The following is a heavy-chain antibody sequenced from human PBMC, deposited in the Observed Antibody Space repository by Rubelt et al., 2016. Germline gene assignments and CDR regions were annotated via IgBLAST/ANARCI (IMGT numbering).Heavy chain of an antibody. Sequence: QVQLQQWGAGLLKPSETLSLTCAVYGGSFSGYYWSWIRQPPGKGLEWIGEINHSGSTNYNPSLKSRVTSAVDTSKNQFSLKLSSVTAADTAVYYCARLTYYYDSSGYDGRSWYFDLWGRGTLVTVSS. CDR2: INHSGST. D-gene: IGHD3-22*01. J-gene: IGHJ2*01. V-gene: IGHV4-34*01. CDR1: GGSFSGYY. CDR3: ARLTYYYDSSGYDGRSWYFDL.